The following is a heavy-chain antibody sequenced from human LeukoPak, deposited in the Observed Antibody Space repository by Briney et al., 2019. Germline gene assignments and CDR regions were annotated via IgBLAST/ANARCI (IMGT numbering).Heavy chain of an antibody. CDR1: GYTFTSNY. V-gene: IGHV1-69*13. CDR3: ARVRVTTTLKYYYYGMDV. J-gene: IGHJ6*02. Sequence: SVKVSCKASGYTFTSNYIHWVRQAPGQGLEWMGGIIPIFGTANYAQKFQGRVTITADESTSTAYMELSSLRSEDTAVYYCARVRVTTTLKYYYYGMDVWGQGTTVTVSS. D-gene: IGHD4-17*01. CDR2: IIPIFGTA.